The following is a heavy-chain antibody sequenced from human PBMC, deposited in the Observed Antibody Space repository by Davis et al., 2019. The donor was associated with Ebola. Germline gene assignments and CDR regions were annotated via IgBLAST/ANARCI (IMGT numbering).Heavy chain of an antibody. CDR1: GFIFSSYV. CDR2: LGTSADT. Sequence: PGGSLRLSCAASGFIFSSYVMSWVRQAPGKGLEWVPTLGTSADTYYADSVKGRFTISRDNSKTTLYLHMNSLRAEDTAIYYCAKEKVTGSSYYLDYWGQGTLVSVSS. CDR3: AKEKVTGSSYYLDY. D-gene: IGHD7-27*01. J-gene: IGHJ4*02. V-gene: IGHV3-23*01.